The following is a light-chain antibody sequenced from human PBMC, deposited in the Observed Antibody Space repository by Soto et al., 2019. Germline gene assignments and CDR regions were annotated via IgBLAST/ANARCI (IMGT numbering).Light chain of an antibody. CDR1: SGSIASNY. V-gene: IGLV6-57*01. Sequence: NFMLTQPHSLSETPGKTVTISCTRSSGSIASNYVQWYQQRPGSSPTTVIYEDNQRPSGVPDRFSGSIDSSSNSASLTISGLKTEDEADYYCQSYDSSFWVFGGGTKLTVL. CDR2: EDN. CDR3: QSYDSSFWV. J-gene: IGLJ3*02.